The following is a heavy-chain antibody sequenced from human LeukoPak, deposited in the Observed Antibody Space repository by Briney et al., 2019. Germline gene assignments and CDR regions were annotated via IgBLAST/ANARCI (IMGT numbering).Heavy chain of an antibody. Sequence: SETLSLTCTVSGGSISSYYWRWIRQPPGKGLEGIGYIYTSGSTNYNPSLKSRVTISVDTSKNQFSLKLSSVTAADTAVYYCARGGIAARYYYMDVWGKGTTVTVSS. V-gene: IGHV4-4*09. CDR1: GGSISSYY. J-gene: IGHJ6*03. CDR3: ARGGIAARYYYMDV. D-gene: IGHD6-6*01. CDR2: IYTSGST.